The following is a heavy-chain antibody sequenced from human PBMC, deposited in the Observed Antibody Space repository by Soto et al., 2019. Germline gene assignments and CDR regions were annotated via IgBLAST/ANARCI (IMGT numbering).Heavy chain of an antibody. CDR2: INHSGST. CDR3: AREIVVVPAARRRSNYYMDV. CDR1: GGSFSGYY. Sequence: SETLSLTCAVYGGSFSGYYWSWIRQPPGKGLEWIGEINHSGSTNYNPSLKSRVTISVDTSKNQFSLKLSSVTAADTAVYYCAREIVVVPAARRRSNYYMDVWGKGTTVTVSS. J-gene: IGHJ6*03. V-gene: IGHV4-34*01. D-gene: IGHD2-2*01.